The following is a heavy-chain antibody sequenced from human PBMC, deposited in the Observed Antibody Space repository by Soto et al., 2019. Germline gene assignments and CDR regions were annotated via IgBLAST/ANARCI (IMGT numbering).Heavy chain of an antibody. CDR2: IWYDGSNK. V-gene: IGHV3-33*01. CDR1: GFNFGTIG. Sequence: QVQLVESGGGVVQPGRSLRLSCVASGFNFGTIGMHWVRQAPGKGLEWVAVIWYDGSNKNYADSVKGRFTISRDNAKNTLYLEMDSLRAEDTAVYYCAIDLYSSSSFFYWGQGTLVTVSS. D-gene: IGHD6-6*01. CDR3: AIDLYSSSSFFY. J-gene: IGHJ4*02.